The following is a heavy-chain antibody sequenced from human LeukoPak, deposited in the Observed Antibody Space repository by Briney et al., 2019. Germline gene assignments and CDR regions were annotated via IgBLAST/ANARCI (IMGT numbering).Heavy chain of an antibody. CDR2: INPNSGGT. D-gene: IGHD3-22*01. V-gene: IGHV1-2*02. CDR3: ARDRVDYYDSSGYYWYNWFDP. Sequence: ASVKVSCKASGYTFTGYYMHWVRQAPGQGLEWMGWINPNSGGTNYAQKFQGRVTMTRDTSISTAYMELSRLRSDDTAVYYCARDRVDYYDSSGYYWYNWFDPWGQGTLVTVSS. J-gene: IGHJ5*02. CDR1: GYTFTGYY.